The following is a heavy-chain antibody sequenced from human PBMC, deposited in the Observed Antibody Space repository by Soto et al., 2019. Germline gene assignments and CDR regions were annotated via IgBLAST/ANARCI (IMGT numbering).Heavy chain of an antibody. CDR2: INNGGGT. CDR3: ASPSIDSPNRFDP. CDR1: QYTFTNYY. V-gene: IGHV1-2*02. D-gene: IGHD2-21*01. Sequence: QVQLVQSGAEVTKPGASVKVSCKASQYTFTNYYLHWVRQAPGQRPEWMGWINNGGGTIYAQKFQGRVTMTRDTSISTAYMELSRLRSDDTAVYYCASPSIDSPNRFDPWGQGTLVTVSS. J-gene: IGHJ5*02.